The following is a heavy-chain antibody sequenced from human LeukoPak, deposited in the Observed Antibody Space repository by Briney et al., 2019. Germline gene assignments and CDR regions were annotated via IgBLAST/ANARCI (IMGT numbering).Heavy chain of an antibody. CDR1: GGSISSGDYY. CDR3: ARAVQLWYLT. V-gene: IGHV4-30-4*01. Sequence: SETLSLTCTVSGGSISSGDYYWSWIRQPPGKGLEWIGYIYYSGRTYYNPSLKSRVTISVDTSKNQFSLKQSPVTAADTAVYYCARAVQLWYLTWGQGTLVNVSS. J-gene: IGHJ5*02. CDR2: IYYSGRT. D-gene: IGHD5-18*01.